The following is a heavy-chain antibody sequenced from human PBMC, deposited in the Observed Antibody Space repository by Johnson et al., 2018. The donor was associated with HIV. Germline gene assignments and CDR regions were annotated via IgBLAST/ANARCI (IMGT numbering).Heavy chain of an antibody. CDR1: GFTFSSYA. V-gene: IGHV3-13*01. CDR3: ARGGEGSWELPTTNAFDI. J-gene: IGHJ3*02. Sequence: VQLVESGGGVLQPGRSLRLSCAASGFTFSSYAMHWVRQAPGKGLEWVSAIGTAGDTYYPGSVKGRFTISRENAKNSLYLQMNSLRAGDTAVYYCARGGEGSWELPTTNAFDIWGQGTMVTVSS. D-gene: IGHD1-26*01. CDR2: IGTAGDT.